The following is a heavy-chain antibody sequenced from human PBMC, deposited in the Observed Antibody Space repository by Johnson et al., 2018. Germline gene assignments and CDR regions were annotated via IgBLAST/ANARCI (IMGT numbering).Heavy chain of an antibody. CDR2: ISYDGSNK. CDR1: GFTFSSYG. J-gene: IGHJ6*03. V-gene: IGHV3-30*18. Sequence: QVQLVQSGGGVVQPGRSLRLSCAASGFTFSSYGMHWVRQAPGKGLEWVAVISYDGSNKYYADSVKGRFTISRDNAKNSLHMQMNSRRDEDTALYYCAKEGWLAGNYYYYCMEVWGKGTTGTVSS. CDR3: AKEGWLAGNYYYYCMEV. D-gene: IGHD2-15*01.